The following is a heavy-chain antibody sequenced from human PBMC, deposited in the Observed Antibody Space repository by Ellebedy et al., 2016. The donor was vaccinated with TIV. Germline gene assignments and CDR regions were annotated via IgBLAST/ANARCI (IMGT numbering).Heavy chain of an antibody. V-gene: IGHV4-34*01. CDR2: VTHTGGT. CDR1: GAPSGNYF. CDR3: ARGLTAAWELAGA. D-gene: IGHD6-19*01. J-gene: IGHJ4*02. Sequence: SETLSLTXAVSGAPSGNYFWSWIRQPPGKGLEWIGEVTHTGGTNYNPSLESRVTMSLDTSENQFSLKLNSVNVADTAVYYCARGLTAAWELAGAWGQGTLVTVSA.